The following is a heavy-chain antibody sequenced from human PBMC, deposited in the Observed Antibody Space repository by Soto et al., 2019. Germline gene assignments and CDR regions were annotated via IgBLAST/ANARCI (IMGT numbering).Heavy chain of an antibody. CDR2: ISYDGSDK. CDR1: GFTFSSYA. V-gene: IGHV3-30*18. Sequence: QVQLVESGGGVVQPGRSLRLSCAASGFTFSSYAMHWVRQAPGKVLEWVAVISYDGSDKYYADSVKGRFTISRDNYKNTLKLQMNSLRADDTAMYYCAKALGELSPESYDYWGQGILITVSS. J-gene: IGHJ4*02. CDR3: AKALGELSPESYDY. D-gene: IGHD3-16*02.